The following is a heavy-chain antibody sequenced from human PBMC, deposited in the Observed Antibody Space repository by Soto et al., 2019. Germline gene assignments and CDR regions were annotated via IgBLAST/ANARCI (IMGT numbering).Heavy chain of an antibody. V-gene: IGHV4-59*11. Sequence: SETLSLTCTVSGDFSIAHYWSWIRQPPGKGLEWLGYIFFTGNTKYNPSLKSRLSLSLDASKNQFSLTLTSVTTADTAVYYCAREGGGSRVDYWGQGTLVTVS. CDR3: AREGGGSRVDY. CDR2: IFFTGNT. D-gene: IGHD3-16*01. CDR1: GDFSIAHY. J-gene: IGHJ4*02.